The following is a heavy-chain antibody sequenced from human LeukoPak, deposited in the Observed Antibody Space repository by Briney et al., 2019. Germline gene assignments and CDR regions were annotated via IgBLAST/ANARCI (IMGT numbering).Heavy chain of an antibody. CDR2: ISTTGTTI. V-gene: IGHV3-48*02. D-gene: IGHD2-21*01. CDR1: GFTFSAYH. CDR3: ARVWQDYSGVDY. J-gene: IGHJ4*02. Sequence: GGSLRLSCAASGFTFSAYHINWVRQAPGKRLEWISYISTTGTTIHYADSVKGRFAISRDNAESSLYLQMNSLRDEDTAVYYCARVWQDYSGVDYWGQGTLVTVSS.